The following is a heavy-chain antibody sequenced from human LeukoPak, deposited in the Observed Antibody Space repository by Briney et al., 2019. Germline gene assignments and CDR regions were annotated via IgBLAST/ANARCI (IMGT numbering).Heavy chain of an antibody. CDR1: GGTFSIYA. CDR2: IIPIFGTA. J-gene: IGHJ4*02. CDR3: ARGSSGIIVVVPATYFDY. Sequence: GASVTVSFTASGGTFSIYAISWVRQAPGQGLEWMGGIIPIFGTANYAQKFQGRVTITADESTSTAYMELSSLRSEDTAVYYCARGSSGIIVVVPATYFDYWGQGTLVTVSS. D-gene: IGHD2-2*01. V-gene: IGHV1-69*01.